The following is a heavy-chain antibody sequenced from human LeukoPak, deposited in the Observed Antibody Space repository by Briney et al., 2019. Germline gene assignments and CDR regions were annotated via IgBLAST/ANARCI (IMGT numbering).Heavy chain of an antibody. J-gene: IGHJ4*02. Sequence: GGSLRLSCAASGFTFSSCTMNWVRQAPGKGLEWVSSISSSSNYIYYADSVKGRFTISRDNAKNSLYLQMNSLRAEDTAVYYCAREPYVSGSYYNYWGQGTLVTVSS. V-gene: IGHV3-21*01. CDR3: AREPYVSGSYYNY. CDR1: GFTFSSCT. D-gene: IGHD3-10*01. CDR2: ISSSSNYI.